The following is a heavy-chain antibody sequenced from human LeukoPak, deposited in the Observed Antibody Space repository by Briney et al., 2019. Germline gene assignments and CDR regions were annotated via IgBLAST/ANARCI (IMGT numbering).Heavy chain of an antibody. Sequence: RXXXGTGLEWIGYIYYSGSTYYNPSLKSRVTISVDTSKNQFSLKLSSVTAADTAVYYCARGVVVTYNWFDPWGQGTLVTVSS. V-gene: IGHV4-31*02. J-gene: IGHJ5*02. CDR3: ARGVVVTYNWFDP. D-gene: IGHD2-21*02. CDR2: IYYSGST.